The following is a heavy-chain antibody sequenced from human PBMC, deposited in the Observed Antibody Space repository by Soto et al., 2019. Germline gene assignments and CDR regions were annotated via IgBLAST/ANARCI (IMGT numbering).Heavy chain of an antibody. CDR1: GASISSYY. J-gene: IGHJ4*02. CDR3: ARHVEMATIRVSYFDY. CDR2: IYYSGST. D-gene: IGHD5-12*01. Sequence: SETLSLTCTVSGASISSYYWSWIRQPPGKGLGWIGYIYYSGSTNYNPSLKSRVTISVDTSKNQFSLKLSSVTAADTAVYYCARHVEMATIRVSYFDYGGQETLVTVSS. V-gene: IGHV4-59*01.